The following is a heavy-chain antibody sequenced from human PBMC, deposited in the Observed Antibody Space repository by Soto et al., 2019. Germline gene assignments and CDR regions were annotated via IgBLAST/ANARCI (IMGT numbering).Heavy chain of an antibody. V-gene: IGHV4-30-4*01. Sequence: SETLSLTCTVSGGSISSGDYYWSWIRQPPGKGLEWIGYIYYSGSTYYNPSLKSRVTISVDTSKNQFSLKLSSVTAADTVVYYCSRAAYYDSXGYXXDYWGQGTLVTVXS. D-gene: IGHD3-22*01. CDR2: IYYSGST. CDR1: GGSISSGDYY. CDR3: SRAAYYDSXGYXXDY. J-gene: IGHJ4*02.